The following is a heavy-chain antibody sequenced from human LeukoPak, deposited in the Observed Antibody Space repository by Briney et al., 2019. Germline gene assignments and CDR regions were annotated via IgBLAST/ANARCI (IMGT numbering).Heavy chain of an antibody. CDR1: GGSISSYY. CDR2: FYYSGCT. J-gene: IGHJ3*01. D-gene: IGHD1-14*01. CDR3: GSTNYNPSREIRDAISVDTSKNHYSLKVCAVTAAETGVYCCARLWFGETRFALLFDV. Sequence: SVTLSLTCTVSGGSISSYYWRWLGKPPGKAREGLGYFYYSGCTNYNPSLERRVTISVDTTQNPSSLKLSPVTAAEAAVFFCGSTNYNPSREIRDAISVDTSKNHYSLKVCAVTAAETGVYCCARLWFGETRFALLFDVWREGAMVAVSS. V-gene: IGHV4-59*01.